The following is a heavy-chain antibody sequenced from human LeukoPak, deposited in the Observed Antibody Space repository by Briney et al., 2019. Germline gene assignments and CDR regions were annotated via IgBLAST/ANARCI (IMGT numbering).Heavy chain of an antibody. J-gene: IGHJ6*03. CDR3: ARSVEGYCSGGSCYSYYYYMDV. CDR1: GGSISSYY. CDR2: IYQSGRT. V-gene: IGHV4-59*01. D-gene: IGHD2-15*01. Sequence: SETLSLTCTVSGGSISSYYWSWIRQPAGKGLEWIGEIYQSGRTNYNPSLQSRVTISIDKSKNQFSLKLSSVTAADTAVYYCARSVEGYCSGGSCYSYYYYMDVWGKGTTVTVSS.